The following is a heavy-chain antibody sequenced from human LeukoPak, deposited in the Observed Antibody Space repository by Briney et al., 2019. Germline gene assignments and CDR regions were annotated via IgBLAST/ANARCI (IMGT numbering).Heavy chain of an antibody. CDR2: INQGGSDK. Sequence: PGGSLRLSCAASGFTFSGHWMSWVRQAPGKGLEWVANINQGGSDKYYVDSVKGRFTISRDNAKNSLYLQMNSLRAEDTAVYYCARDSSTIIDYWGQGTLNTVSS. J-gene: IGHJ4*02. CDR1: GFTFSGHW. CDR3: ARDSSTIIDY. D-gene: IGHD2-2*01. V-gene: IGHV3-7*01.